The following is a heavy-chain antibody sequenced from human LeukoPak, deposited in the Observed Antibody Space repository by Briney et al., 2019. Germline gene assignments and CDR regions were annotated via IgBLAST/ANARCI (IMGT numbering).Heavy chain of an antibody. CDR1: GYTFTGYY. CDR2: INPNSGGT. J-gene: IGHJ4*02. V-gene: IGHV1-2*02. CDR3: ARVRRGIAAADDVDY. Sequence: ASVKVSCKASGYTFTGYYMHWVRQAPGQGLEWMGWINPNSGGTNYAQKFQGRVTMTRDTSISTAYMELSRLRSDDTAVYYCARVRRGIAAADDVDYWGQGTLVTVSS. D-gene: IGHD6-13*01.